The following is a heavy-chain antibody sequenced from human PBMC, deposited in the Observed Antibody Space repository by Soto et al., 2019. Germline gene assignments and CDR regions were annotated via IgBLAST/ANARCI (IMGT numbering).Heavy chain of an antibody. Sequence: PWWSLRLSCSASVFTFSIYSMNWFRQAPGKGLEWVSQIGGARSSTIYYADSVKGRFTISRDNAKNSLYLQMNSLRDEDTAVYYCARDFGYDDVWGQGTTVTVSS. V-gene: IGHV3-48*02. J-gene: IGHJ6*02. CDR2: IGGARSSTI. CDR1: VFTFSIYS. D-gene: IGHD3-22*01. CDR3: ARDFGYDDV.